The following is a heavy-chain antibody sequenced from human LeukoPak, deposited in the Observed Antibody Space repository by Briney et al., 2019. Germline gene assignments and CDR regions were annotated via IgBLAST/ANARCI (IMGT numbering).Heavy chain of an antibody. CDR1: GGSISSGSYY. D-gene: IGHD3-10*01. J-gene: IGHJ4*02. CDR3: ARDQTYSGSGIYTYFDY. CDR2: IYTSGST. Sequence: SQTLSLTCTVSGGSISSGSYYWSWIRQPAGKGLEYIGRIYTSGSTNYNPSLKSRVTISVDTSKNHFSLKLSSVTAADTAVYYCARDQTYSGSGIYTYFDYWGQGILVTVSS. V-gene: IGHV4-61*02.